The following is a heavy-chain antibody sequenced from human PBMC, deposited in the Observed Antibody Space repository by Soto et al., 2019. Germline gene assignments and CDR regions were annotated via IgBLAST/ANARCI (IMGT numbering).Heavy chain of an antibody. CDR2: ISGSADST. Sequence: EVQMLESGGGLVQPGGSLRLSCAASGFTFRSYATNWVRQAPGKGLEWVSTISGSADSTYYADSVKGRFTTSRDNSKNTLSLQMNSLRAEDTAVYYWAESGPSRWVNMEVWGQGTTVIVSS. CDR1: GFTFRSYA. J-gene: IGHJ6*02. D-gene: IGHD6-6*01. V-gene: IGHV3-23*01. CDR3: AESGPSRWVNMEV.